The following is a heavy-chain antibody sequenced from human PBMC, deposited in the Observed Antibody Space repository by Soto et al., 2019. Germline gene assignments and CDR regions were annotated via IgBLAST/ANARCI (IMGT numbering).Heavy chain of an antibody. D-gene: IGHD2-2*01. V-gene: IGHV3-30*18. CDR2: ISYDGSNK. Sequence: QVQLVESGGGVVQPGRSLRLSCEASGLTLRSHAMHWVRQAPGKGLEWVAVISYDGSNKYYADSVKGRITISRDNSKNTVYLQVNSLRVEDTAVYYCAKAFGCSGTTCFEAWGYYYYAVDVWGQGTTVTVSS. J-gene: IGHJ6*02. CDR1: GLTLRSHA. CDR3: AKAFGCSGTTCFEAWGYYYYAVDV.